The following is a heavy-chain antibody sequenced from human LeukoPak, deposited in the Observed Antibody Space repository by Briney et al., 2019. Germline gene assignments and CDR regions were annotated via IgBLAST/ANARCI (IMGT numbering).Heavy chain of an antibody. Sequence: SGGSLRLSCAASGFTVSSNEMSWVRQAPGKGLEWVSSISGGSTYYADSRKGRFTISRDNAKNSLYLQMNSLRAEDTAVYYCARDFAGWGYFDLWGRGTQVTVSS. CDR2: ISGGST. D-gene: IGHD3-9*01. J-gene: IGHJ2*01. CDR1: GFTVSSNE. V-gene: IGHV3-38-3*01. CDR3: ARDFAGWGYFDL.